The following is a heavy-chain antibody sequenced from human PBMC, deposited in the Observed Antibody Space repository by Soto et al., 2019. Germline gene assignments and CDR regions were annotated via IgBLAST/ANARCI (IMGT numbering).Heavy chain of an antibody. J-gene: IGHJ6*02. CDR3: ASWAPYYDILTVDYGMDV. CDR2: IYYSGST. V-gene: IGHV4-31*03. Sequence: QVQLLESGPGLVKPSQTLSLTCTVSGGSISSGGYYWTWIRQHPGKGLEWIGYIYYSGSTHYNPSLKSRVTISVDTSKNQFSLKRSSVTAADTAVYYCASWAPYYDILTVDYGMDVWGQGTTVTVSS. D-gene: IGHD3-9*01. CDR1: GGSISSGGYY.